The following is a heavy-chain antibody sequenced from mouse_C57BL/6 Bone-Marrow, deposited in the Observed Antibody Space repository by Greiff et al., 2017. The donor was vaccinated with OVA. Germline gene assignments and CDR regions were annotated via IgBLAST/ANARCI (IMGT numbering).Heavy chain of an antibody. V-gene: IGHV14-3*01. CDR3: ARSGWLRRGSWFAY. CDR2: IDPANGNT. Sequence: VQLKESVAELVRPGASVKLSCTASGFNIKNTYMHWVKQRPEQGLEWIGRIDPANGNTKYAPKFQGKATITADTSSSTAYMQLSSLTSEDSAVYYCARSGWLRRGSWFAYWGQGTLVTVSA. D-gene: IGHD2-2*01. CDR1: GFNIKNTY. J-gene: IGHJ3*01.